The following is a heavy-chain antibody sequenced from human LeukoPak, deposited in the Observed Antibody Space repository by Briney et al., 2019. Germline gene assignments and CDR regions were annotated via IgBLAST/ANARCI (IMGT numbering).Heavy chain of an antibody. D-gene: IGHD3-10*01. J-gene: IGHJ5*02. CDR2: IYYSGST. CDR1: GGSISSYY. CDR3: AREYYYGSGTRPRFDP. Sequence: PSETLSLTCTVSGGSISSYYWSWIRQPPGKGLEWIGYIYYSGSTNCNPSLKSRVTISVDTSKNQFSLKLSSVTAADTAVYYCAREYYYGSGTRPRFDPWGQGTLVTVSS. V-gene: IGHV4-59*01.